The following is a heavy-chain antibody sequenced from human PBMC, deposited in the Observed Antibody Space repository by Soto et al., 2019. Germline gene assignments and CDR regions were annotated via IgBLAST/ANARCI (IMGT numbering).Heavy chain of an antibody. D-gene: IGHD6-13*01. CDR2: IIPIFGTA. Sequence: ASVKVSCKASGGTFSSYAISWVRQAPGQGLEWMGGIIPIFGTANYAQKFQGRVTITADESTSTAYMELSSLRSEDTAVYYCARGIEQQLVRVGGYYFDYWGQGTLVTVSS. J-gene: IGHJ4*02. V-gene: IGHV1-69*13. CDR3: ARGIEQQLVRVGGYYFDY. CDR1: GGTFSSYA.